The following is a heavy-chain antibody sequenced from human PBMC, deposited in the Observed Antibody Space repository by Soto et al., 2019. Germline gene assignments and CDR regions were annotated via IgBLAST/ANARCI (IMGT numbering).Heavy chain of an antibody. Sequence: GESLKISCKGSGYSFTSYWMSWVRQMPGKGLEWMGRIDPSDSYTNYSPPFQGHVTISADKSISTAYLQWSSLKASDTAMYYCAGGIRYYYYGMDVWGQGTTVTVSS. CDR1: GYSFTSYW. V-gene: IGHV5-10-1*01. CDR2: IDPSDSYT. J-gene: IGHJ6*02. CDR3: AGGIRYYYYGMDV. D-gene: IGHD1-20*01.